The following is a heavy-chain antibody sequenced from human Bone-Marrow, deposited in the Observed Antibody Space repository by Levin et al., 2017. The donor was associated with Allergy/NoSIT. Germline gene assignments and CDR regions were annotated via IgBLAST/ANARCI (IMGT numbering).Heavy chain of an antibody. Sequence: GGSLRLSCAASGFIFSEFWMSWVRQAPGKGLEWVASIKQDGSLKYYVDSVRGRFTISRDNAKNSPYLEMRSLRAEDTAVYYCARVGELGWCSSTTGYHYFQDWGQGTLVTVSS. J-gene: IGHJ4*02. CDR1: GFIFSEFW. D-gene: IGHD2-2*01. V-gene: IGHV3-7*01. CDR2: IKQDGSLK. CDR3: ARVGELGWCSSTTGYHYFQD.